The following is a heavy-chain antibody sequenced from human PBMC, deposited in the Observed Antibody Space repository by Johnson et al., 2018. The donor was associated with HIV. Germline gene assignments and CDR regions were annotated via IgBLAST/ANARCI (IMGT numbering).Heavy chain of an antibody. CDR3: ARSMRGAFDV. CDR2: VSAGGHNT. CDR1: GFSLSSYA. J-gene: IGHJ3*01. V-gene: IGHV3-23*01. D-gene: IGHD3-10*01. Sequence: GGVVQPGRSLRLSCAASGFSLSSYAMDWVRQTPGKGLAWVSAVSAGGHNTYYAASVEGRFTIPRDNSKNTLYLQMNSLRAEDTAVYYCARSMRGAFDVWGQGTMVTVSS.